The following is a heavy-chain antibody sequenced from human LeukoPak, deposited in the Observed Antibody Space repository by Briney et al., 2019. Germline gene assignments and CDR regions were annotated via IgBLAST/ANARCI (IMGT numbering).Heavy chain of an antibody. CDR2: IYYSGST. CDR1: GGSISGSNYY. V-gene: IGHV4-39*01. CDR3: ARRDNWNYWFDP. D-gene: IGHD1-7*01. J-gene: IGHJ5*02. Sequence: PSETLSLTCTVSGGSISGSNYYWGWIRQPPGKGLEWIGSIYYSGSTYYNPSLKSRATISVDTSKNQFSLKVSSVTAADTAVYYCARRDNWNYWFDPWGQGTLVTVSS.